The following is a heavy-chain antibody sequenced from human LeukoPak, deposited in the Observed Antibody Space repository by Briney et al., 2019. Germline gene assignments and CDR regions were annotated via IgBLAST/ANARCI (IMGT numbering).Heavy chain of an antibody. CDR2: ISYDGSNK. J-gene: IGHJ4*02. Sequence: GRSLRLSCAASGFTSSSYGMHWVRQAPGKGLEWVAVISYDGSNKYYADSVKGRFTISRDNSKNTPYLQMNSLRAEDTAVYYCAKGYCSSTSCYTDDYWGQGTLVTVSS. D-gene: IGHD2-2*02. V-gene: IGHV3-30*18. CDR3: AKGYCSSTSCYTDDY. CDR1: GFTSSSYG.